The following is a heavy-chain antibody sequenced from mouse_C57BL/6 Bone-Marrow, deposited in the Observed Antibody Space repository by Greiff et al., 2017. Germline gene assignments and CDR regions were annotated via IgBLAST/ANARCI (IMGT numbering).Heavy chain of an antibody. Sequence: QVQLQQSGAELARPGASVKLSCKASGYTFTSYGISWVKQRTGQGLEWIGEIYPRSGNTYYNEKFKGKATLTADKSSSTAYMELRSLTSEDSAVYFCARSAGSSFYFDDWGQGTTLTVSS. CDR1: GYTFTSYG. CDR3: ARSAGSSFYFDD. CDR2: IYPRSGNT. J-gene: IGHJ2*01. V-gene: IGHV1-81*01. D-gene: IGHD1-1*01.